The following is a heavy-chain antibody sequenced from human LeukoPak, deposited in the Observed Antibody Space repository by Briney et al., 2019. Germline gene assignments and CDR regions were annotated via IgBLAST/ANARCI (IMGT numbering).Heavy chain of an antibody. D-gene: IGHD6-13*01. Sequence: SETLSLTCTVSGYSISSGYYWGWIRQPPGKGLEWIGSIYHSGSTYYNPSLKSRVTISVDTSKNQFSLKLSSVTAADTAVYYCARAPLSIAAALGSWGQGTLVTVSS. V-gene: IGHV4-38-2*02. J-gene: IGHJ4*02. CDR3: ARAPLSIAAALGS. CDR1: GYSISSGYY. CDR2: IYHSGST.